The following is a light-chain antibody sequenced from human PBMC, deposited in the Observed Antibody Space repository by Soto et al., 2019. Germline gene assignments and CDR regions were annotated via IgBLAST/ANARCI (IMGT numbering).Light chain of an antibody. J-gene: IGKJ1*01. CDR1: QSVSSSY. V-gene: IGKV3-20*01. CDR3: QQYGSSTWT. Sequence: EIVFTQSPGTLSLSPGERATLSCRASQSVSSSYLAWYQQKPGQAPRLLIYGASSRETGIPDRFSGSGAGTAFTLTISRLEPEDVEVYYCQQYGSSTWTFGQGTKVDIK. CDR2: GAS.